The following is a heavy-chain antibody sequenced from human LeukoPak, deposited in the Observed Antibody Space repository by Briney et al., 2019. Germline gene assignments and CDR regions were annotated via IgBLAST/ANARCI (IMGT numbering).Heavy chain of an antibody. V-gene: IGHV1-2*02. CDR2: INPNSGDT. CDR3: AREGYSSSWYGRNWFDP. D-gene: IGHD6-13*01. CDR1: GYTFTDYY. Sequence: ASVKVSCKASGYTFTDYYIHWVRQAPGQGLEWMGWINPNSGDTNYAQKFQGRVTMTRDTSISTAYMELSRLRSDDTAVYYCAREGYSSSWYGRNWFDPWGQGTLVTVSS. J-gene: IGHJ5*02.